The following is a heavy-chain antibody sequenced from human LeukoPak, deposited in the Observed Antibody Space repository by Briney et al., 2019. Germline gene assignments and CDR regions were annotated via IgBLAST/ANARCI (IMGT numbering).Heavy chain of an antibody. CDR2: IRQDGSEK. CDR3: ARAGYYGDDAFDL. V-gene: IGHV3-7*01. J-gene: IGHJ3*01. D-gene: IGHD2/OR15-2a*01. Sequence: QPGGSLRLSCVASGFIIGSYWMSWVRQASGKGLEWVANIRQDGSEKYYVDSVKGRLTISRDNAKNSLYLQMNNLTAADTAIYYCARAGYYGDDAFDLWGQGTRVTVSS. CDR1: GFIIGSYW.